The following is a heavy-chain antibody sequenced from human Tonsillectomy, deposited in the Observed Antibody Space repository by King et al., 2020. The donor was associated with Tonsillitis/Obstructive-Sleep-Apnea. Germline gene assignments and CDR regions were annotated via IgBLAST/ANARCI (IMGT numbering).Heavy chain of an antibody. CDR3: AREGYNWNDVDYDGMDV. D-gene: IGHD1-1*01. V-gene: IGHV3-74*01. CDR1: GLTFSTYW. CDR2: INSDGSST. Sequence: VQLVESGGGLAQPGGSLRLSCVASGLTFSTYWMHWVRQAPGKGLVWVSGINSDGSSTSYADSVKGRFTISRDNAKNTLYLQMNSLRAEDTAVYYCAREGYNWNDVDYDGMDVWGQGTTVTVSS. J-gene: IGHJ6*02.